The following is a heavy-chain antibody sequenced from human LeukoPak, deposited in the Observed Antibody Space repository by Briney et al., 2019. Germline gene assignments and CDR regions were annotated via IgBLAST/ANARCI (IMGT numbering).Heavy chain of an antibody. CDR3: ARGSSSWYRGNWFDP. Sequence: WASVKVSCKASGYTFTGYYMHWVRQAPGQGLEWMGWINPNSGGTNYAQKFQGRVTMTRDTSISTAYMELSRLRSDDTAVYYCARGSSSWYRGNWFDPWGQGTLATVSS. D-gene: IGHD6-13*01. CDR1: GYTFTGYY. J-gene: IGHJ5*02. CDR2: INPNSGGT. V-gene: IGHV1-2*02.